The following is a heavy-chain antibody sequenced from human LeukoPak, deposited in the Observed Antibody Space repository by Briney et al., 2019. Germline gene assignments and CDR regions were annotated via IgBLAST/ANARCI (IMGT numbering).Heavy chain of an antibody. V-gene: IGHV1-18*01. CDR1: GYTFTSYG. Sequence: ASVKVSCKASGYTFTSYGISWVRRAPGQGLEWMGWISAYNGNTNYAQKLQGRVTMTTDTSTSTAYMELRSLRSDDTAVYYCARVNRLIAAAATFDYYYYMDVWGKGTTVTVSS. CDR3: ARVNRLIAAAATFDYYYYMDV. J-gene: IGHJ6*03. CDR2: ISAYNGNT. D-gene: IGHD6-13*01.